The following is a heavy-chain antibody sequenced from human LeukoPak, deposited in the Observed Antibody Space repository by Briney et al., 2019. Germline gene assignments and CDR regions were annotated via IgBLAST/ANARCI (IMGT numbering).Heavy chain of an antibody. CDR2: IWYDGSEK. CDR1: GFAFSSHG. V-gene: IGHV3-33*06. J-gene: IGHJ4*02. Sequence: GGSLRLSCGASGFAFSSHGMHWVRQAPGKGLEWLTIIWYDGSEKYYADSVKGRFTVSRDNSKNIVFLQMNSLRDEDTAVYYCGEDLGSSARYLDRVDYWGQGTLVTVSS. D-gene: IGHD2-2*01. CDR3: GEDLGSSARYLDRVDY.